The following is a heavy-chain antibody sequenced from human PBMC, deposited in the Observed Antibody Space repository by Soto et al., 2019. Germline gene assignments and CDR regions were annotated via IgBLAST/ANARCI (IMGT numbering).Heavy chain of an antibody. CDR3: ARETRWLVLNNWLDL. Sequence: ASVKVSCKASGYTFTGYYMHWVRQAPGQGLEWMGWINPNSGGTNYAQKFQGRVTMTRDTSISTVYLELSRLRSDDTAVYYCARETRWLVLNNWLDLCGQGTLVTVSS. J-gene: IGHJ5*02. CDR2: INPNSGGT. CDR1: GYTFTGYY. V-gene: IGHV1-2*02. D-gene: IGHD6-19*01.